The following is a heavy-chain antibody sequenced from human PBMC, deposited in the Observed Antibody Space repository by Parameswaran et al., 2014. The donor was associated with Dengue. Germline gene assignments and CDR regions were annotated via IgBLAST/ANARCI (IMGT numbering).Heavy chain of an antibody. V-gene: IGHV1-2*02. J-gene: IGHJ6*02. Sequence: WVRQAPGQGLEWVGWINPNSGDTDSAQRFQGRVTMTRDTSMTTAYMELSRLRSDDTAVYYCARDDFWGYYGWDLWGQGTTVTVSS. CDR2: INPNSGDT. CDR3: ARDDFWGYYGWDL. D-gene: IGHD3-3*01.